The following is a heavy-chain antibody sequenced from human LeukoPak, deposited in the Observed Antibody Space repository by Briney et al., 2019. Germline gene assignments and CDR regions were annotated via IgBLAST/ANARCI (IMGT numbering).Heavy chain of an antibody. D-gene: IGHD6-13*01. CDR2: IYYSGST. CDR1: GGSISSSTYY. Sequence: PSETLSLTCTVSGGSISSSTYYWGWIRQPPGKGLEWIGSIYYSGSTYYNPSLKRRVTISVDTSKNQFSLKLSSVTAADTAVYYCARDRAAAGFYWYFDLWGRSTLVTVSS. CDR3: ARDRAAAGFYWYFDL. J-gene: IGHJ2*01. V-gene: IGHV4-39*07.